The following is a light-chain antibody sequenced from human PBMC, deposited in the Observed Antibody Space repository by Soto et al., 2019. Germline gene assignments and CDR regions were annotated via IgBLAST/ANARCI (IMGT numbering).Light chain of an antibody. CDR3: QQYNSYSRT. CDR2: DAS. CDR1: QTIIRW. J-gene: IGKJ1*01. Sequence: DIQMTHSPSTLSASVVYRVTITFRSSQTIIRWLAWYQQKPGKAPKLLIYDASSLESGVPSRFSGSRSGTEFTLTISSLQPDDFATYYCQQYNSYSRTFGQGTKVDIK. V-gene: IGKV1-5*01.